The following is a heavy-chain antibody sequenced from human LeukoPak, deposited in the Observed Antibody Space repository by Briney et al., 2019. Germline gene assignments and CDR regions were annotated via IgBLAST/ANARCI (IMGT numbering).Heavy chain of an antibody. J-gene: IGHJ5*02. D-gene: IGHD3-10*01. CDR2: IYSTGST. CDR1: GGSISSYY. Sequence: ETLSLTCPVSGGSISSYYWSWIRQPPGKGLEWIGYIYSTGSTNYNPSLKSRVTISVDTSKNQFSLNLRSVTAADTAVYCCARHGSVRSPLGPWGQGTLVTVSS. CDR3: ARHGSVRSPLGP. V-gene: IGHV4-59*08.